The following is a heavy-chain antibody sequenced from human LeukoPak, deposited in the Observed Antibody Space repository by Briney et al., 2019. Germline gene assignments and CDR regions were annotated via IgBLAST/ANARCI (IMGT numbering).Heavy chain of an antibody. Sequence: PGGSLRLSCAASGFTFSNYWMSWVRQAPGKGLEWVANIKHDGGAKYYLDSVKGRFTLSRDNAKNSLYLQMNSLRAEDTAVYYCARSRWGPTPPDYWGQGTLVTVSS. V-gene: IGHV3-7*01. CDR1: GFTFSNYW. D-gene: IGHD3-16*01. J-gene: IGHJ4*02. CDR2: IKHDGGAK. CDR3: ARSRWGPTPPDY.